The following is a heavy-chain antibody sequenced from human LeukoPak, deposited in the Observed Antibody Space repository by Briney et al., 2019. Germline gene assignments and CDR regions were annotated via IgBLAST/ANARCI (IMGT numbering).Heavy chain of an antibody. V-gene: IGHV3-48*04. Sequence: PGGSLRLPCAASGFTFSSYSMNWVRQAPGKGLEWVSYISSSSTIYYADSVKGRFTISRDNAKNSLYLQMNSLRAEDTAVYYCARDITIFGVAVHPNFDYWGQGTLVTVSS. CDR1: GFTFSSYS. CDR2: ISSSSTI. D-gene: IGHD3-3*01. J-gene: IGHJ4*02. CDR3: ARDITIFGVAVHPNFDY.